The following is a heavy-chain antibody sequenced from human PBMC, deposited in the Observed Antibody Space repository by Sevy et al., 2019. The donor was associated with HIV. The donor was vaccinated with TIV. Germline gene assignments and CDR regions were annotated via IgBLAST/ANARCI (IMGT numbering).Heavy chain of an antibody. V-gene: IGHV1-8*01. CDR3: ARGRLTGIGFDY. CDR2: MNPNTDNT. Sequence: ASVKVSYKASGYTFTSYDINWVRQATGQGLEWMGWMNPNTDNTDYAQKFQGRVTMTRNTSISTAYMELSSLRSEDTAVYYCARGRLTGIGFDYWGQGTLVTVSS. CDR1: GYTFTSYD. D-gene: IGHD7-27*01. J-gene: IGHJ4*02.